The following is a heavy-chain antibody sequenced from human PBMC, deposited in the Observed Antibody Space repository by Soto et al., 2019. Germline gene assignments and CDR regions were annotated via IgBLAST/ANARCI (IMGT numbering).Heavy chain of an antibody. Sequence: QINLKESGPTLVKPTQTLTLSCTFCGFSLRSSGEGVGWIRQPPGKSLEWLALIYWDDDKRYSPSLKSRLTITKDTSKNQVVLTMTNMDPVDTATYYCAHRHSSSWYDNWFDPWGQGTLVTVSS. J-gene: IGHJ5*02. D-gene: IGHD6-13*01. CDR3: AHRHSSSWYDNWFDP. CDR2: IYWDDDK. V-gene: IGHV2-5*02. CDR1: GFSLRSSGEG.